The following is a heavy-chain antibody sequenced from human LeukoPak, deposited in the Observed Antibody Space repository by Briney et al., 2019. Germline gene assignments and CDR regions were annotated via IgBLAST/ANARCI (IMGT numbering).Heavy chain of an antibody. CDR1: GFTFDDYA. V-gene: IGHV3-9*01. CDR3: AKRLPGGDAFDI. Sequence: GGSLRLSCAASGFTFDDYAMHWVRQAPGKGLEWVSGISWNTGSIGYADSVKGRFTISRDNSKNTLYLQMNSLRAEDTAVYYCAKRLPGGDAFDIWGQGTMVTVSS. D-gene: IGHD2-15*01. J-gene: IGHJ3*02. CDR2: ISWNTGSI.